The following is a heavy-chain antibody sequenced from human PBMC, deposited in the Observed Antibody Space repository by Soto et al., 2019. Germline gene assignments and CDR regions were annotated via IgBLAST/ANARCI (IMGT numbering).Heavy chain of an antibody. CDR3: ANGLLWIGESTY. Sequence: EVQLLESGGGLVQPGGSLRLSCAASGFTFSIYAMSWVRQDPVKGLEWVSGISDSGDSTYYADSVKGRFTISRDNFKNTLYLQMNSLRADDTAVYYCANGLLWIGESTYWGQGTLVTVSS. J-gene: IGHJ4*02. V-gene: IGHV3-23*01. CDR2: ISDSGDST. CDR1: GFTFSIYA. D-gene: IGHD3-10*01.